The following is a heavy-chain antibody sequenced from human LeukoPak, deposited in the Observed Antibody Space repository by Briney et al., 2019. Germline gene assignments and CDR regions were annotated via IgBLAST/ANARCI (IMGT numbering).Heavy chain of an antibody. CDR2: INPSGGST. V-gene: IGHV1-46*01. D-gene: IGHD3-22*01. Sequence: ASVKVSCKASGYTFTSYYMHWVRQAPGQGLEGMGLINPSGGSTSYAQKFQGRVTMTRDMSTSTVYMELSSLRSEDTAVYYCARPFYYDSSGYYYDYWGQGTLVTVSS. CDR3: ARPFYYDSSGYYYDY. CDR1: GYTFTSYY. J-gene: IGHJ4*02.